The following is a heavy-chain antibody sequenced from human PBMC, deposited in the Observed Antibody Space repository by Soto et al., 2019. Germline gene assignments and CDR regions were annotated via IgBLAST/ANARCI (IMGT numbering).Heavy chain of an antibody. CDR2: INHSGST. J-gene: IGHJ6*02. V-gene: IGHV4-34*01. Sequence: QVQLQQWGAGLLKPSETLSLTCAVYGGSFSGYYWSWIRQPPGKGLEWIGEINHSGSTNYNPSLKSRVTISVDTSKNQFSLKLSSVTAADTAVYYGARGGGMVRRDYYGMDVWGQGTTVTVSS. CDR3: ARGGGMVRRDYYGMDV. D-gene: IGHD2-8*01. CDR1: GGSFSGYY.